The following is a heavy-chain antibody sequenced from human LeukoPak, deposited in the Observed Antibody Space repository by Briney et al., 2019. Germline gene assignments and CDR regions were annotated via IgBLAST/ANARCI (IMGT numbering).Heavy chain of an antibody. CDR1: GFAFSSYA. CDR2: ISGSGGST. J-gene: IGHJ4*02. V-gene: IGHV3-23*01. Sequence: GGSLRLSCAASGFAFSSYAMSWVRQAPGKGLEWVSAISGSGGSTYYADPVKGRFTISRDNSKNTLYLQMNSLRAEDTAVYYCAKGGYSSGWYSFAYWGQGTLVTVSS. D-gene: IGHD6-19*01. CDR3: AKGGYSSGWYSFAY.